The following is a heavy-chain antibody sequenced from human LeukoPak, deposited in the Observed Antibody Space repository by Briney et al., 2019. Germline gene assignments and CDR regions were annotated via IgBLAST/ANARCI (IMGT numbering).Heavy chain of an antibody. J-gene: IGHJ5*02. D-gene: IGHD2-15*01. Sequence: SETLSLTCTVSGGSISSYYWSWIRQPAGKGLEWIGRIYTSGSTNYNPSLKSRVTMSVDTSKDQFSLELSSLTAADPAVYYCARGVSLGYCSGGSCYNRFDAWGQGTLVTVSS. CDR3: ARGVSLGYCSGGSCYNRFDA. V-gene: IGHV4-4*07. CDR1: GGSISSYY. CDR2: IYTSGST.